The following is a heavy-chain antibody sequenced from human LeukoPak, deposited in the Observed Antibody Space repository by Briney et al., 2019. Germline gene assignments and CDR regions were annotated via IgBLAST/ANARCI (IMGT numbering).Heavy chain of an antibody. V-gene: IGHV3-9*03. D-gene: IGHD4-17*01. CDR1: GFTFDDYA. J-gene: IGHJ3*02. CDR3: AKDIRPRERLRSGAFDI. CDR2: ISWNSGSI. Sequence: PGGSLRLSCAASGFTFDDYAMHWVRQAPGEGLEWVSGISWNSGSIGYADSVKGRFTISRDNAKNSLYLQMNSLRAEDMALYYCAKDIRPRERLRSGAFDIWGQGTMVTVSS.